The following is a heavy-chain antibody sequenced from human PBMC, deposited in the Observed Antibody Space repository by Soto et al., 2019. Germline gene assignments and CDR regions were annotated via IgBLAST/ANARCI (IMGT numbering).Heavy chain of an antibody. CDR1: GGTFSSYA. D-gene: IGHD2-8*01. Sequence: ASVKFSCKASGGTFSSYAISWVRQAPGQGLEWMGGIIPIFGTANYAQKVQGRVTITADESTSTAYMELSSLRSEDTAVYYCAREGVAIVLMGPYAFDIWRQRTMVTV. V-gene: IGHV1-69*13. J-gene: IGHJ3*02. CDR3: AREGVAIVLMGPYAFDI. CDR2: IIPIFGTA.